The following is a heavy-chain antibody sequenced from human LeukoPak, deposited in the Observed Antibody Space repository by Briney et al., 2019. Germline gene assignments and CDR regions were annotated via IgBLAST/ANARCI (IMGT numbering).Heavy chain of an antibody. D-gene: IGHD3-10*01. CDR3: GRDLLRSGAFDI. J-gene: IGHJ3*02. Sequence: SGGSLRLSCAASGFTFSSYDMHWVRQAPGKGLEWVSTITTDGDTYYPGSVKGRSSISTENAKNSLYLQMNTLRAGDTAVYYCGRDLLRSGAFDIWGQGTMVTVSS. V-gene: IGHV3-13*01. CDR1: GFTFSSYD. CDR2: ITTDGDT.